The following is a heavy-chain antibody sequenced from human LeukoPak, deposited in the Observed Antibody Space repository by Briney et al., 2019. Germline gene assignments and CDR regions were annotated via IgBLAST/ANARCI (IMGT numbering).Heavy chain of an antibody. D-gene: IGHD2-15*01. CDR1: GFXFSSYA. CDR2: LSGSSDST. CDR3: AKASAAGCYSALDY. V-gene: IGHV3-23*01. J-gene: IGHJ4*02. Sequence: GGSLRLSRAASGFXFSSYAINWVRQAPGKGLEWVSCLSGSSDSTYYAYSVKGRFTISRDNSKNTLYLQMDSLRSEDTAVYYCAKASAAGCYSALDYWGQGSLVTVSS.